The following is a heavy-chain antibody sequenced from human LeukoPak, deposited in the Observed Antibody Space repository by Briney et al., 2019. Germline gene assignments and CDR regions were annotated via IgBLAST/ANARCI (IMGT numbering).Heavy chain of an antibody. CDR3: ARDGLAAATLHWCFDL. V-gene: IGHV3-30*02. Sequence: PGGSLRLSCAASGFTFSSYGMHWVRQAPGKGLEWVAFIRYDGSNKYYADSVKGRFTISRDNSKNTLYLQMSSLRAEDTAVYYCARDGLAAATLHWCFDLWGRGTLVTVSS. J-gene: IGHJ2*01. CDR1: GFTFSSYG. CDR2: IRYDGSNK. D-gene: IGHD2-15*01.